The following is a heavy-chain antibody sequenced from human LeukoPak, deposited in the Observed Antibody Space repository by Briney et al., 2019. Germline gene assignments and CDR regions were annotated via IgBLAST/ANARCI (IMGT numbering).Heavy chain of an antibody. D-gene: IGHD3-22*01. CDR3: AKGDYYDSSIDY. J-gene: IGHJ4*02. Sequence: GGSLRLSCAASGFTFSSYGMSWVRQAPGKGLEWVSAISGSGGSTYYADSVKGRFTISRDNSKNTLYLQMNSLRAEDTAVYYCAKGDYYDSSIDYWGQGTLVTVSS. CDR1: GFTFSSYG. CDR2: ISGSGGST. V-gene: IGHV3-23*01.